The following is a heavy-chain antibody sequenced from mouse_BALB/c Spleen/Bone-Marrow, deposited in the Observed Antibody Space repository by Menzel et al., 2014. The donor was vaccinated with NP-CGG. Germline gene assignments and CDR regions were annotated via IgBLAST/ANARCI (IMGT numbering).Heavy chain of an antibody. CDR2: ITNGGGNT. CDR1: GFTFSGYT. V-gene: IGHV5-12-2*01. CDR3: TALSGTSY. J-gene: IGHJ3*01. Sequence: DVQLVESGGGLVQPGGSLKLSCAASGFTFSGYTMSWVRQTPEKRLEWVAFITNGGGNTYYPATVKGRFTISRDNAKNTLFLQMSSVESEDTAIYYCTALSGTSYWGQGTLVTVSA. D-gene: IGHD4-1*01.